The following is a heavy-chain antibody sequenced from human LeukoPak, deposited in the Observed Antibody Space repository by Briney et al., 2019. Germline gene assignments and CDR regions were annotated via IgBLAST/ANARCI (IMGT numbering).Heavy chain of an antibody. CDR2: INSGGST. J-gene: IGHJ4*02. V-gene: IGHV3-53*01. D-gene: IGHD3-10*01. CDR3: ARDWYSYSSGTYVPFDY. Sequence: GGSLRLSCAASGFTVSSNYMSWVRQAPGKGLEWVSVINSGGSTYYADSVKGRFTISRDNAKNSLYLHMNSLRDEDTAVYYCARDWYSYSSGTYVPFDYWGQGTLVTVSS. CDR1: GFTVSSNY.